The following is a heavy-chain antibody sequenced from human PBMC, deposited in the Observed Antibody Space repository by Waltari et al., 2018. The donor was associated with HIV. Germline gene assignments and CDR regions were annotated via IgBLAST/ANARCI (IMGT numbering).Heavy chain of an antibody. J-gene: IGHJ3*01. CDR3: ASSFTYVVWGACDV. V-gene: IGHV4-39*02. D-gene: IGHD3-10*02. CDR1: GGSITSTSNY. Sequence: QMQLQESGPGLVKPSETLSLICTVSGGSITSTSNYWGWVRQPPGMGLEWIGSIYHDGSTHYKSSFSDSSLKIRVTISLDTSNNHFALKLTSVTAADTAMYYCASSFTYVVWGACDVWGQGTMVTVSS. CDR2: IYHDGST.